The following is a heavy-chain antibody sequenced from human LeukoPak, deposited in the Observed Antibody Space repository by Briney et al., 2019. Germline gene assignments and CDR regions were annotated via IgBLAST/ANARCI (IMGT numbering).Heavy chain of an antibody. CDR1: GDSISTSSSY. V-gene: IGHV4-39*07. J-gene: IGHJ5*02. Sequence: SETLSLTCAVSGDSISTSSSYWSWIRQPPGKGLEWLGRIYSTGSTYYSRSLRSRLALSVDTSKNQFSLRMHSVTAADTAMYYCVRFYSLNWFDPWGRGTQVTVSS. CDR3: VRFYSLNWFDP. D-gene: IGHD1-26*01. CDR2: IYSTGST.